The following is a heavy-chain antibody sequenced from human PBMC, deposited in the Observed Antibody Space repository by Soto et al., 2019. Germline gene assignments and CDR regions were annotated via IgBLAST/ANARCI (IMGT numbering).Heavy chain of an antibody. V-gene: IGHV1-2*04. CDR2: INPKSGGT. J-gene: IGHJ6*04. CDR3: ARGHSTDCSNGVCSFFYNHEMDV. Sequence: QVQLVQSGAEVKKPGASVRVSCKASGYSFTDYHIHWVRQAPGQGLEWLGRINPKSGGTSTAQKFQGWVTMSTDRYISTVYMELTRLRSDDTAVYFCARGHSTDCSNGVCSFFYNHEMDVWGKGTTVTDSS. D-gene: IGHD2-8*01. CDR1: GYSFTDYH.